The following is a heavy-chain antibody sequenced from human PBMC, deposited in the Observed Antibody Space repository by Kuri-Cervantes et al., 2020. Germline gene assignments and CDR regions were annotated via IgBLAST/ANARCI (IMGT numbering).Heavy chain of an antibody. D-gene: IGHD3-22*01. CDR3: ARVDGGITMIDP. CDR1: GYSFTSYD. CDR2: MNPNSGNT. V-gene: IGHV1-8*02. J-gene: IGHJ5*02. Sequence: ASVKVSCKASGYSFTSYDINWVRQATGQGLEWMGWMNPNSGNTGYAQKFQGRVTTTRNTSISTAYMELSSLRSEDTAAYYCARVDGGITMIDPWGQGTLVTVSS.